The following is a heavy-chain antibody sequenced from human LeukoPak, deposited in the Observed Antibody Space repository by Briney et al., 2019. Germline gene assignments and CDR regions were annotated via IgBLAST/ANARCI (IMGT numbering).Heavy chain of an antibody. CDR1: GFTFSSCV. D-gene: IGHD6-13*01. J-gene: IGHJ4*02. CDR2: ISSSSAYI. CDR3: AKDRITAAGTPFDS. Sequence: GGSLRLSCAASGFTFSSCVMNWVRQAPGKGLEWVSSISSSSAYIYYADSVKGRFTISRDNSKSTLYLQMNSLRAEDTAIYYCAKDRITAAGTPFDSWGQGTLVTVSS. V-gene: IGHV3-21*04.